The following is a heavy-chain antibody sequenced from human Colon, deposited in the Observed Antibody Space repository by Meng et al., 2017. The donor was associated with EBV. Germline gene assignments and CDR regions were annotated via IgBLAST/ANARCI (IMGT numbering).Heavy chain of an antibody. D-gene: IGHD5-18*01. CDR2: IYHYGGT. CDR3: ARWAFIDSYGFDH. V-gene: IGHV4-4*02. Sequence: QPQGAGPVMGKPSGTLSRPWASSGGSITERNSWSWVRQPPGKGLEWIGEIYHYGGTNYNPSLKSRVTISVDKSKNQISLKLTSVTAADTAVYYCARWAFIDSYGFDHWGQGTLVTVSS. CDR1: GGSITERNS. J-gene: IGHJ4*02.